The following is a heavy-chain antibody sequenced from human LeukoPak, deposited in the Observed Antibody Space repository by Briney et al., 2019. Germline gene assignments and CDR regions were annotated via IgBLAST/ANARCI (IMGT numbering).Heavy chain of an antibody. D-gene: IGHD5-12*01. CDR1: GYTFTGYY. CDR2: INPNSGGT. J-gene: IGHJ6*03. CDR3: ARGLRYSGYPTTAPYYMDV. Sequence: RASVKVSCKASGYTFTGYYMHWVRQAPGQGLEWMGWINPNSGGTNYAQKFQGRVTMTRDTSISTAYMELSRLRSDDTAVYYCARGLRYSGYPTTAPYYMDVWGKGTTVTVSS. V-gene: IGHV1-2*02.